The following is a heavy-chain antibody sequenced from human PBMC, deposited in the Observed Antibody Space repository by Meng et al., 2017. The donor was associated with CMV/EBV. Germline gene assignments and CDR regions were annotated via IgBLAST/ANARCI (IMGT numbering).Heavy chain of an antibody. V-gene: IGHV3-48*03. CDR1: GFPFSTYE. CDR3: ARMYYYDSSRGMDV. D-gene: IGHD3-22*01. CDR2: ISSSGSTI. Sequence: GESLKISCAASGFPFSTYEMNWVRQAPGKGLEWVSCISSSGSTIYYADSVKGRFTFSRDNAKTSLYVQMNSLRAEDTAVYYCARMYYYDSSRGMDVWGQGTTVTVSS. J-gene: IGHJ6*02.